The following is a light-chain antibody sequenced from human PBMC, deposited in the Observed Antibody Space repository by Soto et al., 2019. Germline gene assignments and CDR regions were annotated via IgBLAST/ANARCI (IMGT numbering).Light chain of an antibody. CDR2: AAS. CDR1: QSISSY. V-gene: IGKV1-39*01. Sequence: IQMTQSPSALSAPVGDTVNSTCSASQSISSYLDWYQQKPGKAPKLLIYAASSLDSGIPSRFSGSGSGTDFTLTISSLQPEDFATYYCQQNYSTPLTFGGGTKVDIK. J-gene: IGKJ4*01. CDR3: QQNYSTPLT.